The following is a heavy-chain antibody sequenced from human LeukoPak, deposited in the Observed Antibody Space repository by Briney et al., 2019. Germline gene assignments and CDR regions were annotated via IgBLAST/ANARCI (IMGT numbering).Heavy chain of an antibody. V-gene: IGHV3-23*01. Sequence: GGSLRLSCAACGFTFSSYAMSWVRQAPGKGLEWVSAISGSGGSTYYADSVKGRFTISRDNSKNTLYLQMNSLRAEDTAVYYCAKAYATAGYYYDSSGYYYPLGAFDIWGQGTMVTVSS. D-gene: IGHD3-22*01. CDR1: GFTFSSYA. J-gene: IGHJ3*02. CDR2: ISGSGGST. CDR3: AKAYATAGYYYDSSGYYYPLGAFDI.